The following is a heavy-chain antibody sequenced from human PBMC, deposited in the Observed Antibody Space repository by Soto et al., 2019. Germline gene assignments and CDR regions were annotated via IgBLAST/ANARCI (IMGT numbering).Heavy chain of an antibody. Sequence: PSETLSLTCTVSGGSISSSSYYWGWIRQPPGKGLEWIGSIYNSGSTYYNPSLKSRVTISVDTSKNQLSLNMSSVIAEDTAVYYCARDMTVGATPYYYYYGMDVWGQGTTVTVSS. V-gene: IGHV4-39*02. D-gene: IGHD1-26*01. CDR2: IYNSGST. J-gene: IGHJ6*02. CDR1: GGSISSSSYY. CDR3: ARDMTVGATPYYYYYGMDV.